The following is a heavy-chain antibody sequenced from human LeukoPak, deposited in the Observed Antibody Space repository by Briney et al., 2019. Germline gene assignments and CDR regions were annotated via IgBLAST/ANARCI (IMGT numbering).Heavy chain of an antibody. CDR2: INHSGST. J-gene: IGHJ6*03. V-gene: IGHV4-34*01. CDR3: ARGYYGSGSHCCHMDV. Sequence: PSETLSLTCAVYVGSFSGYYWSWIRQPPGKGLEWIGEINHSGSTNYNSSLKSRVTISVDTSKNQFSLKLSSVTAADTAVYYCARGYYGSGSHCCHMDVWGKGTTIAVS. D-gene: IGHD3-10*01. CDR1: VGSFSGYY.